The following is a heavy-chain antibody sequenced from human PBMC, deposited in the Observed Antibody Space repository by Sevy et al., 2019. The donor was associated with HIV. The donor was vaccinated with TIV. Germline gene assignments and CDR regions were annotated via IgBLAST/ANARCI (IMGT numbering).Heavy chain of an antibody. D-gene: IGHD1-26*01. CDR1: GGSITSLD. V-gene: IGHV4-59*08. CDR3: AGENAWGRGYS. Sequence: SETLSLTCTVSGGSITSLDWNWIRQPPGKGLEWIANIYYNGHINYNPTLKSRVTLSLDTSKNQFSLRLSSVTAADTAMYYCAGENAWGRGYSWGQGTLVTVS. CDR2: IYYNGHI. J-gene: IGHJ4*02.